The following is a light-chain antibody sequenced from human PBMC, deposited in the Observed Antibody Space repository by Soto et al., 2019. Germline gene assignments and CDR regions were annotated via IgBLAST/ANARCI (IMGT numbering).Light chain of an antibody. J-gene: IGKJ1*01. Sequence: EVVMTQSPGAVSVSPGERATLSCRASQSVTSNVAWYQQKPGQAPRLLIYRASARATGVPARFSGSGSGTEFTLTISILQSEDFGIYYCQQYDYWWTFGQGTKVEI. CDR2: RAS. CDR3: QQYDYWWT. CDR1: QSVTSN. V-gene: IGKV3-15*01.